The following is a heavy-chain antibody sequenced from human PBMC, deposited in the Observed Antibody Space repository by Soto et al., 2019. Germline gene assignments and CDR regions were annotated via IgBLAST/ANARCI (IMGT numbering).Heavy chain of an antibody. CDR3: ARGYGSGSYPYYYYYGMDV. CDR1: GFTFSSYG. D-gene: IGHD3-10*01. CDR2: ISYDGSNK. V-gene: IGHV3-30*03. Sequence: QVRLVESGGGVVQPGRSLRLSCAASGFTFSSYGMHWVRQAPGKGLEWVAVISYDGSNKYYADSVKGRFTISRDNSKNTLYLQINSLRAEDTAVYYCARGYGSGSYPYYYYYGMDVWGQGTTVTVSS. J-gene: IGHJ6*02.